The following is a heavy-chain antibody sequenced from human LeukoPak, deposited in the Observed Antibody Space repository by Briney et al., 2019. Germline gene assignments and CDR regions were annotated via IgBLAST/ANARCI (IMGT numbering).Heavy chain of an antibody. V-gene: IGHV4-4*07. CDR2: IYTSGST. CDR1: GGSISSYY. CDR3: ARAPYSSSWYYYYGMDV. D-gene: IGHD6-13*01. J-gene: IGHJ6*02. Sequence: SETLSLTCTVSGGSISSYYWSWIRQPAGKGLEWIGRIYTSGSTNYNPSLKSRVTMSVDTSKNQFSLKLSSVTAADTAVYYCARAPYSSSWYYYYGMDVWGQGTTVTLSS.